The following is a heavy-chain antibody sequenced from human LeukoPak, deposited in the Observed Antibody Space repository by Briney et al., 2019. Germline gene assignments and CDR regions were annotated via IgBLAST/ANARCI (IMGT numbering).Heavy chain of an antibody. CDR3: ARGADCSSTSCSPLGYYYYYMDV. CDR2: IYSGGST. D-gene: IGHD2-2*01. Sequence: GGSLRLSCGASGITVSSNYMSWVRQAPGKGLEWVSVIYSGGSTYYADSVKGRFTISRDNSKNTLYLQMNSLRAEDTAVYYCARGADCSSTSCSPLGYYYYYMDVWGKGTTVTISS. J-gene: IGHJ6*03. CDR1: GITVSSNY. V-gene: IGHV3-66*01.